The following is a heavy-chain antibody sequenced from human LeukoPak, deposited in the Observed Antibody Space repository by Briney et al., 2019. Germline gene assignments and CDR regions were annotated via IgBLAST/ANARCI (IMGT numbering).Heavy chain of an antibody. J-gene: IGHJ4*02. Sequence: PGGSLRLSCAASGFTFSSYSLNGVRQAPGKGLEWVSSISSSSSYIYYADSLKGRCTISRDNAKNSLYLQMNSLRAEDTAVYYCVRGLDYNVAWVYWGQGTLVTVSS. CDR2: ISSSSSYI. CDR3: VRGLDYNVAWVY. V-gene: IGHV3-21*01. CDR1: GFTFSSYS. D-gene: IGHD3-10*01.